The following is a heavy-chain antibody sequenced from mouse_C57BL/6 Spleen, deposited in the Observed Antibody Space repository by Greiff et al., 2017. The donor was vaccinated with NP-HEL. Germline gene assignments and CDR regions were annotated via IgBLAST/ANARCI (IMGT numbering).Heavy chain of an antibody. CDR2: INPSSGYT. CDR3: ARGITTVVGPMDY. Sequence: QVQLKQSGAELAKPGASVKLSCKASGYTFTSYWMHWVKQRPGQGLEWIGYINPSSGYTKYNQKFKDKATLTADKSASTAYMQLSRLTYEDSAVYYCARGITTVVGPMDYWGQGTSVTVSS. CDR1: GYTFTSYW. J-gene: IGHJ4*01. V-gene: IGHV1-7*01. D-gene: IGHD1-1*01.